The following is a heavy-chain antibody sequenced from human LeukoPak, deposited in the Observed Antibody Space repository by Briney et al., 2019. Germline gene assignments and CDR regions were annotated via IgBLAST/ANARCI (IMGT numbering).Heavy chain of an antibody. CDR1: GFTFSIYG. D-gene: IGHD6-19*01. J-gene: IGHJ4*02. CDR3: ARASGPFDY. Sequence: GRSLRLSCAPSGFTFSIYGIHCVRQAPRKGLEWVAVICHDGSNKYYADSVKGRVTISTDTSKNTLYLQMDSLTAEDTAVYYCARASGPFDYWGQGTLVTVSS. V-gene: IGHV3-33*01. CDR2: ICHDGSNK.